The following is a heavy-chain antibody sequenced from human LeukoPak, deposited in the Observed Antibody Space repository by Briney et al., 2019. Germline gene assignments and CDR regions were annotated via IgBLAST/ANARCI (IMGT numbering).Heavy chain of an antibody. CDR1: GGSFSGYY. D-gene: IGHD3-16*01. V-gene: IGHV4-34*01. CDR3: ARDPRRPFGYFDY. J-gene: IGHJ4*02. Sequence: PSETLSLTCAVYGGSFSGYYWSWIRQPPGKGLEWIGEINHSGSTNYNPSLKSRVTISVDTSKNQFSLKLSSVTAADTAVYYCARDPRRPFGYFDYWGQGTLVTVSS. CDR2: INHSGST.